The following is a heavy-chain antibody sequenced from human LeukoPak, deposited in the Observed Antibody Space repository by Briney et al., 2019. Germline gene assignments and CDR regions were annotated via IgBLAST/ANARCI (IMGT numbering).Heavy chain of an antibody. Sequence: GGSLRLSCAASGFTFSDYAMHWVRQAPGKGLEWVAVISRDGSDKYYPGSVRGRFTISRDNSKNTIYLQMDSLRAEDTAIYYCARDYWWNYDYWGQGTLVTVSS. J-gene: IGHJ4*02. CDR1: GFTFSDYA. CDR3: ARDYWWNYDY. D-gene: IGHD1-7*01. V-gene: IGHV3-30-3*01. CDR2: ISRDGSDK.